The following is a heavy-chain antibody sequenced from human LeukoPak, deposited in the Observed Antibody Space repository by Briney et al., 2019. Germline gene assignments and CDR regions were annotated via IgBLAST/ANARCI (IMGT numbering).Heavy chain of an antibody. D-gene: IGHD2-2*02. J-gene: IGHJ6*03. V-gene: IGHV4-4*07. CDR2: IYTSGST. Sequence: SETLSLTCTVSGGSISSYHWSWIRQPAGKGREWIGRIYTSGSTNYNPSLKSRVTMSVDTSKTQFSLKLSSVTAADTAVYYCARDIVVVPAAIGYYYYYMDVWGKGTTVTVSS. CDR3: ARDIVVVPAAIGYYYYYMDV. CDR1: GGSISSYH.